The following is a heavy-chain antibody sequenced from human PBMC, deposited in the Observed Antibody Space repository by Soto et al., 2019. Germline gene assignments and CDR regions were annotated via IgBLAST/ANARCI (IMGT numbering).Heavy chain of an antibody. CDR1: GYTFTSND. CDR2: MNPKSGDA. V-gene: IGHV1-8*01. J-gene: IGHJ5*02. CDR3: ARGRPGGGVKRSWFDP. D-gene: IGHD2-8*02. Sequence: QVQLVQSGAEVKKPGASVKVSCKASGYTFTSNDIYWLRRAPGQGPEWMGWMNPKSGDARYAQKFQDRLIMTRNTSITTAYMELTSLTSEDTAVYYCARGRPGGGVKRSWFDPWGQGTLVTVSS.